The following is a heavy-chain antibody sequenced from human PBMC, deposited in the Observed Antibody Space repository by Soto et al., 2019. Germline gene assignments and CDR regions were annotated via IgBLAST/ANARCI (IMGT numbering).Heavy chain of an antibody. Sequence: QVQLQQWGAGLLKPSETLSLTCAVYGGSFSGYYWSWIRQPPGKGLEWIGEINHSGSTNYNPSLKSRVTISVDTSKNQFSLKLSSVTAADTAVYYCARGFTMVRGVIITRFDPWGQGTLVTVSS. D-gene: IGHD3-10*01. CDR3: ARGFTMVRGVIITRFDP. CDR1: GGSFSGYY. J-gene: IGHJ5*02. CDR2: INHSGST. V-gene: IGHV4-34*01.